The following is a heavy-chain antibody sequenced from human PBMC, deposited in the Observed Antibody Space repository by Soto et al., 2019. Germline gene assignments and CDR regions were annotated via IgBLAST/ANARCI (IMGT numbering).Heavy chain of an antibody. D-gene: IGHD2-15*01. CDR2: IFHTGTT. Sequence: QVQLLESGPGLVKPSGTLSLTCGVSGDSISRSYWWSWVRLPPGKGPEWIGEIFHTGTTNYNPSLKSLLTMSVDKSKKEISLKLDSVTAADTAVYFCARSARYGVVGDYWGQGTGVTVSS. J-gene: IGHJ4*02. CDR3: ARSARYGVVGDY. CDR1: GDSISRSYW. V-gene: IGHV4-4*02.